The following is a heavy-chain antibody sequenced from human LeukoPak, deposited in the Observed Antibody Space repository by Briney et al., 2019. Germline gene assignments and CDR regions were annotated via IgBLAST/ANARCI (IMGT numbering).Heavy chain of an antibody. CDR2: MNPSSGNT. CDR1: GYTFTSYD. Sequence: ASVKVSCKASGYTFTSYDINWVRQATGQGLEWLGWMNPSSGNTGYAQKFQGRVTMTRDTSISTAYMELSSLRSEDTAVYYCASSPLISTGWLGFDSWDQGTLVTVSS. D-gene: IGHD6-19*01. J-gene: IGHJ4*02. CDR3: ASSPLISTGWLGFDS. V-gene: IGHV1-8*01.